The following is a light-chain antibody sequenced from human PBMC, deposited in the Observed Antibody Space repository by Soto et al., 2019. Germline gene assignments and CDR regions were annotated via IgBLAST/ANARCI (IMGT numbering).Light chain of an antibody. J-gene: IGKJ2*01. CDR3: LQDYSYPYT. Sequence: AIQMTQSPSSLSTSVGDRVTITCRASQGIRNDLGWYQQKPGKAPKLLIYAASKLQSGVPSRFIGSGSGAEFTLTNTSLQPEDFATYFCLQDYSYPYTFGQGNELEIK. V-gene: IGKV1-6*01. CDR2: AAS. CDR1: QGIRND.